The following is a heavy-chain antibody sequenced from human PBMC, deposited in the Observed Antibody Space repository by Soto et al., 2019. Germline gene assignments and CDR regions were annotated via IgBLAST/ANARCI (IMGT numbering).Heavy chain of an antibody. CDR1: GFTFGDYA. Sequence: PGGSLRLSCTASGFTFGDYAMSWFRQAPGKGLEWVGFIRSKAYGGTTEYAASVKGRFTISRDDSKSIAYLQMNSLKTEDTAVYYCTRDYGDYFPYYYYGMDVWGQGTTVTSP. D-gene: IGHD4-17*01. V-gene: IGHV3-49*03. CDR2: IRSKAYGGTT. J-gene: IGHJ6*02. CDR3: TRDYGDYFPYYYYGMDV.